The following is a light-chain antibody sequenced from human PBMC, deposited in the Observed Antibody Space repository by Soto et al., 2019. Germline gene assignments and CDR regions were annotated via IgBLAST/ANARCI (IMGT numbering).Light chain of an antibody. J-gene: IGKJ4*01. V-gene: IGKV1-9*01. CDR2: AAS. CDR3: QQLRMYPST. CDR1: QDIAIY. Sequence: IQLTQSPSSLSASVGDRVTITCRASQDIAIYLSCYQQKPGEAPKLLIYAASTLYGGVPSRFSGSGSGTDLALTITSLQAEDFATYYCQQLRMYPSTFGGGTKVDI.